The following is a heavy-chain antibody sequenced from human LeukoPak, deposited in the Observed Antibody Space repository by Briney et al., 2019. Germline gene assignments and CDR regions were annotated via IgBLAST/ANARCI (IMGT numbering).Heavy chain of an antibody. D-gene: IGHD3-3*02. V-gene: IGHV4-39*01. J-gene: IGHJ4*02. CDR3: ARHVQTQIS. CDR1: GGSIRSTSYY. Sequence: PSETLSLTYTVSGGSIRSTSYYWGWIRQPPGQGLEWIGSIYYSGSTYYNPSLESRVTVSVDTSKNQFSLNLNSVTAADTAVYYCARHVQTQISWGQGTLVIVSS. CDR2: IYYSGST.